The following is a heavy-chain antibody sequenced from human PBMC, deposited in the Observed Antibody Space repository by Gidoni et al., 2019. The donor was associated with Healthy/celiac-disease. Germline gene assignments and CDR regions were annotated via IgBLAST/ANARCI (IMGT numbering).Heavy chain of an antibody. CDR1: GFTFSSYG. CDR3: ARDHRKDSSGYFDAFDI. CDR2: IWYDGSNK. J-gene: IGHJ3*02. V-gene: IGHV3-33*01. D-gene: IGHD3-22*01. Sequence: QVQLVESGGGVVQPGRSLRLSCAASGFTFSSYGMHWVRQAPGKGLEWVAVIWYDGSNKYYADSVKGRFTISRDNSKNTLYLQMNSLRAEDTAVYYCARDHRKDSSGYFDAFDIWGQGTMVTVSS.